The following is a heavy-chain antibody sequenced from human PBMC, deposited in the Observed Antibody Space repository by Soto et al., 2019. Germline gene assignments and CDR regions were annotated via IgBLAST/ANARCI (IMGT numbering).Heavy chain of an antibody. CDR2: IFGNGGGI. J-gene: IGHJ4*02. D-gene: IGHD2-8*01. V-gene: IGHV3-23*01. Sequence: GGSLRLSCAASGFTFSTYAMSWVRQAPGKGLEWVSGIFGNGGGISYADSVRGRFTISRDNSNNMLFLQMHSLRAEDTAVYYCAKDRQPDGLWPFDHWGQGTLVTVSS. CDR1: GFTFSTYA. CDR3: AKDRQPDGLWPFDH.